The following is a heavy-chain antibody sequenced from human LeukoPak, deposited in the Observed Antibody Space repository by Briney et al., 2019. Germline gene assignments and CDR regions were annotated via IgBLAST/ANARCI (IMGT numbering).Heavy chain of an antibody. CDR2: IIPIFGTA. J-gene: IGHJ2*01. V-gene: IGHV1-69*13. D-gene: IGHD2-2*01. CDR1: GGTFSSYA. Sequence: ASVKASCKASGGTFSSYAISWVRQAPGQGLEWMGGIIPIFGTANYAQKFQGRVTITADESTSTAYMELSSLRSEDTAVYYCARGKYCSSTSCYWYFDLWGRGTLVTVSS. CDR3: ARGKYCSSTSCYWYFDL.